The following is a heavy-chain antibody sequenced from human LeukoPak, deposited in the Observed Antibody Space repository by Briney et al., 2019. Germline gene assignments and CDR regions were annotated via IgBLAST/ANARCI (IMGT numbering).Heavy chain of an antibody. D-gene: IGHD3-22*01. J-gene: IGHJ4*02. CDR3: ATDKATMITRFDY. V-gene: IGHV1-24*01. Sequence: ASVKVSCKVSGYTLTELSMHWVRQAPGKGLEWMGGFDPEDGETIYVQKFQGRVTMTEDTSTDTAYMELSSLRSEDTAVYYCATDKATMITRFDYWGQGTLVTVSS. CDR1: GYTLTELS. CDR2: FDPEDGET.